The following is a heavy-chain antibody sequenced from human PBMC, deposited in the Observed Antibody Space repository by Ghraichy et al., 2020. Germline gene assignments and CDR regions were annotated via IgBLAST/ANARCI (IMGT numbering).Heavy chain of an antibody. J-gene: IGHJ4*02. CDR3: ARPVPAFVY. D-gene: IGHD2-2*01. V-gene: IGHV4-34*01. CDR1: GGSFSGYY. Sequence: SETLSLTCAVYGGSFSGYYWSWIRQPPGKGLEWIGEINHSGSTNYNPSLKSRVTISVDTSKNQFSLKLSSVTAADTAVYYCARPVPAFVYWGQGTLVTVSS. CDR2: INHSGST.